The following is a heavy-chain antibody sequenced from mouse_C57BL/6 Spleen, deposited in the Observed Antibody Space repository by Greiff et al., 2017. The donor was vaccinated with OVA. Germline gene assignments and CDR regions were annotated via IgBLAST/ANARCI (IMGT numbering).Heavy chain of an antibody. D-gene: IGHD1-1*01. V-gene: IGHV1-64*01. CDR2: IHPNSGST. CDR3: ARRETSSYREFDY. J-gene: IGHJ2*01. Sequence: QVQLQQPGAELVKPGASVKLSCKASGYTFTSYWMHWVKQRPGQGLEWIGMIHPNSGSTNYNEKFKSKATLTVDKSSSTAYMQLSSLTTEEAAVYYCARRETSSYREFDYWGQGTTLTVSS. CDR1: GYTFTSYW.